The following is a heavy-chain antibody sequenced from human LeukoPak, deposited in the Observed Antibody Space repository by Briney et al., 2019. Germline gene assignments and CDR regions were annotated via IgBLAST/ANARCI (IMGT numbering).Heavy chain of an antibody. CDR2: INPNSGGT. D-gene: IGHD2-15*01. Sequence: ASVKVSCTASGYTFTGYYMHWVRQAPGQGLEWMGWINPNSGGTNYAQKFQGRVTMTRDTSISTAYMELSRLRSDDTAVYYCARDFYCSGGSCYANWFDPWGQGTLVTVSS. CDR1: GYTFTGYY. V-gene: IGHV1-2*02. J-gene: IGHJ5*02. CDR3: ARDFYCSGGSCYANWFDP.